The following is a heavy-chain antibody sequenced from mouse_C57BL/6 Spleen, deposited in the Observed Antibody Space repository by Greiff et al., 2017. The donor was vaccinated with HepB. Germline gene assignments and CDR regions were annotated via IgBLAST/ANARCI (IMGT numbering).Heavy chain of an antibody. CDR3: TTPFYYDYDDGAMDY. V-gene: IGHV14-1*01. Sequence: VQLQQSGAELVRPGASVKLSCTASGFNIKDYYMHWVKQRPEQGLEWIGRIDPEDGDTEYAPKFQGKATMTADTSSNTAYLQLSSLTSVDTAVYYCTTPFYYDYDDGAMDYWGQVTSVTVSS. D-gene: IGHD2-4*01. CDR1: GFNIKDYY. J-gene: IGHJ4*01. CDR2: IDPEDGDT.